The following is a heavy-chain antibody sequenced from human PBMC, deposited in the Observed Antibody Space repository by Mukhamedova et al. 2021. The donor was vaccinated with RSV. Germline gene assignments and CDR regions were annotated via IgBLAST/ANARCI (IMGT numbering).Heavy chain of an antibody. CDR2: IRSKTYGGTT. J-gene: IGHJ3*02. D-gene: IGHD3-3*01. V-gene: IGHV3-49*04. Sequence: AMSWVRQAPGKGLEWVGFIRSKTYGGTTDYAASVKGRFTIPRDDSKSIAYLQMNSLKTEDTAVYYCTRCNTIIGVLIDRPFDIWGQ. CDR1: A. CDR3: TRCNTIIGVLIDRPFDI.